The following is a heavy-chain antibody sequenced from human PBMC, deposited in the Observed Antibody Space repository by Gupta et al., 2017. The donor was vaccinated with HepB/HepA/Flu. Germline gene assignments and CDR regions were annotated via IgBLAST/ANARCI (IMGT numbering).Heavy chain of an antibody. CDR3: TKDTWGYSGWYFDY. CDR1: GFTFSNSA. Sequence: EVQLLESGEGLVQPGGSLRLSCAASGFTFSNSAMTWVRQVPGKGLEWVSSISGSGGNVYYADSVKGRFTISRDNSKSTLYLQMNSLRVEDTAVYYCTKDTWGYSGWYFDYWGQGTLVTVSS. D-gene: IGHD6-19*01. J-gene: IGHJ4*02. V-gene: IGHV3-23*01. CDR2: ISGSGGNV.